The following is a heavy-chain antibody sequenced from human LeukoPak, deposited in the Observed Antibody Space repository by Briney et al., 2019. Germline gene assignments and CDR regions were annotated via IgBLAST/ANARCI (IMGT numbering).Heavy chain of an antibody. CDR1: GGTFSSYV. J-gene: IGHJ4*02. CDR3: WGEDYVCGSFPPPMGVDY. Sequence: ASVKVSCKASGGTFSSYVISWVRQAPGQGLEWMGRIIPIFGIANYAQKFQGRVTITADKSTSTAYMELSSLRSEDTAVYYCWGEDYVCGSFPPPMGVDYWGQGTLVTVSS. CDR2: IIPIFGIA. D-gene: IGHD3-16*01. V-gene: IGHV1-69*04.